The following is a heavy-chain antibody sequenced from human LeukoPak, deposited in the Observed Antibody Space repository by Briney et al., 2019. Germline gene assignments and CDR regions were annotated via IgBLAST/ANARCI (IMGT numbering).Heavy chain of an antibody. CDR1: GFTFSNHA. D-gene: IGHD3-9*01. CDR3: AKWGDYDVLTGYYVSDY. V-gene: IGHV3-23*01. CDR2: ITGSGGNT. Sequence: GASLRLSCAASGFTFSNHAMSWVRQAPGKGLEWVSAITGSGGNTYYADSVKGRFNISRDNSKNTVFLQMNSLRAEDTAVYYCAKWGDYDVLTGYYVSDYWGQGTLVTVSS. J-gene: IGHJ4*02.